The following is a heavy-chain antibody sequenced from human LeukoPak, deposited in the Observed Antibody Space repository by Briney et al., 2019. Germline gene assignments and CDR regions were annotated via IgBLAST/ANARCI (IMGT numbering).Heavy chain of an antibody. V-gene: IGHV4-30-4*01. J-gene: IGHJ4*02. Sequence: PSETLSLTCTVSGGSISSGDYYWSWIRQPPGKGLEWIGYIYYSGSTYYNPSLKSRVTISVDTSKNQFSLKLSSVTAADTAVYYCAREYSGSYFAFDYWGQGTLVTVSS. CDR3: AREYSGSYFAFDY. CDR1: GGSISSGDYY. D-gene: IGHD1-26*01. CDR2: IYYSGST.